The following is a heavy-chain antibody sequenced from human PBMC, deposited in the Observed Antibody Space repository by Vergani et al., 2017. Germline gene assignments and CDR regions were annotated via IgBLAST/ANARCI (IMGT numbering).Heavy chain of an antibody. J-gene: IGHJ4*02. CDR1: GDSVSSNSAA. V-gene: IGHV6-1*01. CDR2: TYYRSKWYN. Sequence: QVQLQQSGPGLVKPSQTLSLTCAISGDSVSSNSAAWNWIRQSPSRGLEWLGRTYYRSKWYNDYAVSVKSRITINPDTSKNQFSLKLSSVTAADTAVYYCARGKGYSYGRKLRYXFDYWGQGTLVTVSS. D-gene: IGHD5-18*01. CDR3: ARGKGYSYGRKLRYXFDY.